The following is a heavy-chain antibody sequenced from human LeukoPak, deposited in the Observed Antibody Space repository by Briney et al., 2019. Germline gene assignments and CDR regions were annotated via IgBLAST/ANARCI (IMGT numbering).Heavy chain of an antibody. V-gene: IGHV1-69*04. CDR1: GGTFSSYA. Sequence: SVKVSCKASGGTFSSYAISWVRQAPGQGLEWMGRIIPILGIANYAQKFQGRVTITADKSTSTAYMELSSPRSEDTAVYYCARSGHEYYFDYWGQGTLVTVSS. CDR3: ARSGHEYYFDY. CDR2: IIPILGIA. J-gene: IGHJ4*02. D-gene: IGHD3-10*01.